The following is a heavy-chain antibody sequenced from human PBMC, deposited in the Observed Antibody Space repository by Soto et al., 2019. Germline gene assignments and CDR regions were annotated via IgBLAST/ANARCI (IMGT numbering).Heavy chain of an antibody. CDR3: AKDQETDYDYIWGSYRYTGGLDY. D-gene: IGHD3-16*02. CDR2: ISWNSGSI. Sequence: EVQLVESGGGLVQPGRSLRLSCAASGFTFDDYAMHWVRQAPGKGLVWVSGISWNSGSIGYADSVKGRFTISRDNAMNSLYLQMNSLSAEDTALYYCAKDQETDYDYIWGSYRYTGGLDYWGQGTLVTVSS. J-gene: IGHJ4*02. V-gene: IGHV3-9*01. CDR1: GFTFDDYA.